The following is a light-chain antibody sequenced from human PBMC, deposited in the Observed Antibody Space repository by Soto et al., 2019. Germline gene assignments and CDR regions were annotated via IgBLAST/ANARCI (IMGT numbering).Light chain of an antibody. CDR3: QQYNSYSGT. Sequence: DIQMTLSASTLSSNVGDRVTTTCRASQSISSWLAWYQQKPGKAPKLLIYDASSLESGVPSRFSGSGSGTEFTLTIISLQPDDFATYYCQQYNSYSGTFGPGTKVDIK. V-gene: IGKV1-5*01. CDR1: QSISSW. CDR2: DAS. J-gene: IGKJ3*01.